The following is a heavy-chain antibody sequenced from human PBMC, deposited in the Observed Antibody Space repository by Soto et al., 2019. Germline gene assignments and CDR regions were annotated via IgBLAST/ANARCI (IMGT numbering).Heavy chain of an antibody. J-gene: IGHJ4*02. CDR2: IYHSGTT. CDR3: ERVGSRGYSYGYADY. D-gene: IGHD5-18*01. Sequence: SVTRSLACAVSGVSISSSNWWRWVRPPPGKLREWIGEIYHSGTTNYNPSLKTRVTISVDTSKTNFPLKLRSVTAPDTALYYCERVGSRGYSYGYADYWGQGTPVTVS. V-gene: IGHV4-4*02. CDR1: GVSISSSNW.